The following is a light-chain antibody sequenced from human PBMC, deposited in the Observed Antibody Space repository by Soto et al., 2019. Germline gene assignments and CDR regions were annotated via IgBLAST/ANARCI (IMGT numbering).Light chain of an antibody. CDR1: QNILYSSNNHNY. CDR3: QKFYSSPWT. J-gene: IGKJ1*01. CDR2: WAS. Sequence: DIVMTQSPDSLAVSLGERATINCNSSQNILYSSNNHNYLGWYQQKPGKPPKLLIYWASTRTTVVPDRFSRSGSGRHCTLTISSLQPEEVAVCYFQKFYSSPWTFGHGTKVAI. V-gene: IGKV4-1*01.